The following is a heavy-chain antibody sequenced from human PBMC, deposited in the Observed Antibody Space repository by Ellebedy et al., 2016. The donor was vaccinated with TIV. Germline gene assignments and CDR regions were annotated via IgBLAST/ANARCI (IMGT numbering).Heavy chain of an antibody. CDR1: GYTFTSYD. CDR3: ARDLTAIFGVVISPPFDY. V-gene: IGHV1-8*01. Sequence: AASVKVSCKASGYTFTSYDINWARQATGQGLEWMGWMNPNSGNTGYAQKFQGRVTMTRNTSISTAYMELRSLRSDDTAVYYCARDLTAIFGVVISPPFDYWGQGTLVTVSS. J-gene: IGHJ4*02. CDR2: MNPNSGNT. D-gene: IGHD3-3*01.